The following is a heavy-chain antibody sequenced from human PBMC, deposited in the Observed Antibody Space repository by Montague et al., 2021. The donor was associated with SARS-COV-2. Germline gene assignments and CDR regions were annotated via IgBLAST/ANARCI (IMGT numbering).Heavy chain of an antibody. CDR2: VSYNGTNK. V-gene: IGHV3-30*04. Sequence: SLRLSCAASGFTFTSYSMHWVRQAPGKGLEWLAVVSYNGTNKYYADSVNGRLTISRDNSKNTLFLQMNSLRAEDTAVYFCARVKTSPYVPVDFWGQGTLVTVSS. D-gene: IGHD1-7*01. CDR3: ARVKTSPYVPVDF. CDR1: GFTFTSYS. J-gene: IGHJ4*02.